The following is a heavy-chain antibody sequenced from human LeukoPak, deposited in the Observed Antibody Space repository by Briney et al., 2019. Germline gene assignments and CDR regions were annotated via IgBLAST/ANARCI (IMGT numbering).Heavy chain of an antibody. CDR1: GGSISSSNYY. J-gene: IGHJ4*02. D-gene: IGHD2-15*01. V-gene: IGHV4-39*07. Sequence: PSETLSLTCTVSGGSISSSNYYWGWIRQPPGKGLEWIGTIHYSGNTYYNPSLKSRVAISVDTSKNQFSLKLSSVTAADTAVYYCARVVAATIDYWGQGTLVTVSS. CDR3: ARVVAATIDY. CDR2: IHYSGNT.